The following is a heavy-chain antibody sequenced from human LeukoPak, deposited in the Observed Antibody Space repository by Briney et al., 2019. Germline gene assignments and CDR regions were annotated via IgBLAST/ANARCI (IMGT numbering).Heavy chain of an antibody. Sequence: GGSLRLSCAVSGFTFSTHSMNWVRQAPGKGLEWVSYIISSSNTIYYADSVKGRCTISRDNAKNSLYLQMNSLRAEDTAVYYCARAVGHGSGSPSMVVWGKGTSVTVSS. CDR2: IISSSNTI. J-gene: IGHJ6*04. D-gene: IGHD3-10*01. CDR1: GFTFSTHS. CDR3: ARAVGHGSGSPSMVV. V-gene: IGHV3-48*01.